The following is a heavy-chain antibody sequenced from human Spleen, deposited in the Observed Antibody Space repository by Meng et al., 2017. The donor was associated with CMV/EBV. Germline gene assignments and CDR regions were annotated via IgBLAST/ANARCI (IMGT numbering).Heavy chain of an antibody. V-gene: IGHV4-30-4*08. Sequence: SETLSLTCTVSGGSINNGDYYWSWIRQSPGKGLEWIGYIYYSGSTYYNPSLKSRVTMSVDKSKNQFSLKLSSVTAADTAVYYCARDYPPLYSSSWYPLWSQGTTVTVSS. CDR1: GGSINNGDYY. CDR3: ARDYPPLYSSSWYPL. D-gene: IGHD6-13*01. CDR2: IYYSGST. J-gene: IGHJ6*02.